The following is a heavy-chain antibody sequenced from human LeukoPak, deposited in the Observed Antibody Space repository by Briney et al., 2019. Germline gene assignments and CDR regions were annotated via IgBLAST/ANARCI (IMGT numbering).Heavy chain of an antibody. Sequence: GRSLRLSCAASGFTFSSFAMHWVRQAPGKGLEYVAAISRNGGSTYYADSVKGRFTISRDNSKNTLYLQMSSLRAEDTAVYLCVKDLRSDFMGVLSRYLSYWGQGTLVTVSS. CDR1: GFTFSSFA. V-gene: IGHV3-64D*09. J-gene: IGHJ4*02. CDR2: ISRNGGST. CDR3: VKDLRSDFMGVLSRYLSY. D-gene: IGHD2/OR15-2a*01.